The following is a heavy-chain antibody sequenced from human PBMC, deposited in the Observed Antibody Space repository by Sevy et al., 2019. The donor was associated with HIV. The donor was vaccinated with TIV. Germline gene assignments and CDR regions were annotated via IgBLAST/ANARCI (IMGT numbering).Heavy chain of an antibody. Sequence: GGSLRLSCAASRFTFSSYAMHWVRQAPGKGLEWVAVISYDGSNKYYADSVKGRFTISRDNSKNTLFLQMNSLRAEDTAVYYCARDWYYDSSGYYPYWGQGTLVTVSS. V-gene: IGHV3-30-3*01. D-gene: IGHD3-22*01. CDR2: ISYDGSNK. CDR3: ARDWYYDSSGYYPY. J-gene: IGHJ4*02. CDR1: RFTFSSYA.